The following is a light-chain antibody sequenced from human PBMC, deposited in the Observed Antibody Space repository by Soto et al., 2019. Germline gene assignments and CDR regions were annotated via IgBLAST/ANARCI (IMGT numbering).Light chain of an antibody. CDR3: QQRYNTPLT. J-gene: IGKJ1*01. Sequence: IEVTQSPSSLAASVGDRVTITCRASQTIGTYLNWYRHKSGAAPELLIYDASTLQSGVPSRFRGGASGTDFTLTISSLQLDDFATYYCQQRYNTPLTFGQGTKVEIK. V-gene: IGKV1-39*01. CDR2: DAS. CDR1: QTIGTY.